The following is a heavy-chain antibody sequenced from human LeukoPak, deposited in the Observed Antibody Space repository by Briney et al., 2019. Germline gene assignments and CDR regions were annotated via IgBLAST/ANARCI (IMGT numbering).Heavy chain of an antibody. CDR3: ARPPLYSSGLDLYWFDP. CDR2: IYYSGKT. V-gene: IGHV4-39*01. Sequence: SETLSLTCTVSGGSITMTSFYWAWIRQPPGEGLEWIGSIYYSGKTYFNPSLKSRVTMSVDTSRNQFSLKVNSVTAADTALYYCARPPLYSSGLDLYWFDPWGQGVLVTVSS. D-gene: IGHD6-19*01. CDR1: GGSITMTSFY. J-gene: IGHJ5*02.